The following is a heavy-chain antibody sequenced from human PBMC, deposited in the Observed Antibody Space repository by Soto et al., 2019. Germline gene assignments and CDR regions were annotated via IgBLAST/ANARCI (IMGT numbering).Heavy chain of an antibody. J-gene: IGHJ6*02. CDR1: RFTFSSYG. V-gene: IGHV3-30*18. Sequence: AGSLRLSCAASRFTFSSYGMHWFLQAPGKGLEWVAVISYDGSNKYYADSVKGRFTISRDNSKNTLYLQMNSLRAEDTAVYYCAKDRRGYLPYYYGMDVWGQGTTVTVSS. CDR2: ISYDGSNK. CDR3: AKDRRGYLPYYYGMDV. D-gene: IGHD5-12*01.